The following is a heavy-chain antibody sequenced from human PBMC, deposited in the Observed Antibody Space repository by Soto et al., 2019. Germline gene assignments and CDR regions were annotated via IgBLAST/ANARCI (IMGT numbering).Heavy chain of an antibody. CDR1: GGSISRGGYY. V-gene: IGHV4-31*03. CDR2: IYYSGST. J-gene: IGHJ5*02. CDR3: ARPPGS. Sequence: QVQLQESGPGLVKPSQTLSLTCTVSGGSISRGGYYWSWIRQHPGKGLEWIGYIYYSGSTHSNPSLMSRVTISVDTSKNPSSLMLSSVTAAEPSVYYCARPPGSWCQGTLVTVSS.